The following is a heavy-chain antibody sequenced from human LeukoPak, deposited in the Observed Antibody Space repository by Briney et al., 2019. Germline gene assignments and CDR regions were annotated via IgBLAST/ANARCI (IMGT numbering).Heavy chain of an antibody. J-gene: IGHJ4*02. CDR1: GFTFSSYA. CDR2: ISGSGGST. V-gene: IGHV3-23*01. Sequence: GGSLRLSCAASGFTFSSYAMSWVRQAPGKGPEWVSAISGSGGSTYYADSVKGRFTISRDNSNNTLYLQMNSLGAEDTAVYYCAKDAPYLEYYFDYWGQGTLVTVSS. CDR3: AKDAPYLEYYFDY. D-gene: IGHD3-3*01.